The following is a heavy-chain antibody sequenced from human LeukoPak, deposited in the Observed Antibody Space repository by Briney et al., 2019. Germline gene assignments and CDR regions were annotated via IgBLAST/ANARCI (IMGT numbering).Heavy chain of an antibody. CDR2: ISSSSSYI. CDR1: GFTFSSYA. J-gene: IGHJ3*02. V-gene: IGHV3-21*01. Sequence: GGSLRLSCAASGFTFSSYAMGWVRQAPGKGLEWVSSISSSSSYIYYADSVKGRFTISRDNAKNSLYLQMNSLRAEDTAVYYCATSTVTTPDAFDIWGQGTMVTVSS. CDR3: ATSTVTTPDAFDI. D-gene: IGHD4-17*01.